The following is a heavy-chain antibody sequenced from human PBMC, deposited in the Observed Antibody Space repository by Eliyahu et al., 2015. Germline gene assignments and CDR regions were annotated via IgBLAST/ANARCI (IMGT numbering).Heavy chain of an antibody. J-gene: IGHJ4*02. D-gene: IGHD3-16*01. V-gene: IGHV1-18*01. CDR3: ARGRLGPRQGHFDS. Sequence: KFQGRVIMTRDTSTSTVYLELKSLRSDDSAVYYCARGRLGPRQGHFDSWGQGTLVTVSS.